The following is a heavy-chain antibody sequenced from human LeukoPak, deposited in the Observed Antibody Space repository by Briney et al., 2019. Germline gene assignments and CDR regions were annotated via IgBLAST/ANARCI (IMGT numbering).Heavy chain of an antibody. CDR1: GFTFSSYA. CDR3: ARGSRGVAAAGSY. D-gene: IGHD6-13*01. V-gene: IGHV3-30-3*01. J-gene: IGHJ4*02. Sequence: GGSLRLSCAASGFTFSSYAMHWVRQAPGKGLEWAAVISYDGSNKYYADSVKGRFTISRDNSKNTLYLRMNSLRAEDTAVYYCARGSRGVAAAGSYWGQGTLVTVSS. CDR2: ISYDGSNK.